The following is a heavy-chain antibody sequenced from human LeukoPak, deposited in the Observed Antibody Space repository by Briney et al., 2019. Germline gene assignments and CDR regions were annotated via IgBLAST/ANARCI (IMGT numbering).Heavy chain of an antibody. D-gene: IGHD2-2*01. J-gene: IGHJ4*02. Sequence: SETLSLTCTVSGGSISRYYWSWIRQSPGRGLEWIAYIYYSGTTNYNPSLKSRVTISVDTSKSQFSLKLNSVTAADTAVYYCAGGGYCSRASCFAPLFDFWGEGVLVTVSS. CDR2: IYYSGTT. V-gene: IGHV4-59*01. CDR3: AGGGYCSRASCFAPLFDF. CDR1: GGSISRYY.